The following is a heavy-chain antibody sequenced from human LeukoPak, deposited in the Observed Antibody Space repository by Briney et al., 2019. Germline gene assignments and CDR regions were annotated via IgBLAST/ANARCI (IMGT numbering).Heavy chain of an antibody. J-gene: IGHJ4*02. CDR3: ARHGPYYDYVWGSYRSYYFDY. CDR1: GGSISSSSYY. CDR2: IYYSGST. Sequence: SETLSLTCTVSGGSISSSSYYWGWIRQPPGKGLGWIGSIYYSGSTYYNPSLKGRVTISVDTSKNQFSLKLSSVTAADTAVYYCARHGPYYDYVWGSYRSYYFDYWGQGTLVTVSS. D-gene: IGHD3-16*02. V-gene: IGHV4-39*01.